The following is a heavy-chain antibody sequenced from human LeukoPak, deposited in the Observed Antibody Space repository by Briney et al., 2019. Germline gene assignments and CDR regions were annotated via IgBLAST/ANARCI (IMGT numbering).Heavy chain of an antibody. V-gene: IGHV1-69*13. CDR2: ITPIFGTA. D-gene: IGHD3-22*01. CDR1: GGTFSRFT. Sequence: ASVKVSCKASGGTFSRFTISWVRQAPGQGFEWMGGITPIFGTANFAQKFQGRVSITADESTSTAFMELSSLRSEDTAVYYCAREWGLESSGYYYAYWGQGTLVIVSS. J-gene: IGHJ4*02. CDR3: AREWGLESSGYYYAY.